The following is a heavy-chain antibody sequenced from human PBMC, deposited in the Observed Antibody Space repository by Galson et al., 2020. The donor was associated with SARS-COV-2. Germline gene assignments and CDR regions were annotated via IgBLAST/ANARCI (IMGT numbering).Heavy chain of an antibody. D-gene: IGHD3-10*01. CDR2: IGAYNGDT. CDR3: ARDRPVVRGVMDNWFDP. V-gene: IGHV1-18*01. Sequence: ASVKVSCKASGYTFTSYGISWVRQAPGQGLEWMGWIGAYNGDTNYAQNLQGRVTMTTDTSTSTAYMELRSLRSDDTAVYYCARDRPVVRGVMDNWFDPWGQGTLVTVSS. J-gene: IGHJ5*02. CDR1: GYTFTSYG.